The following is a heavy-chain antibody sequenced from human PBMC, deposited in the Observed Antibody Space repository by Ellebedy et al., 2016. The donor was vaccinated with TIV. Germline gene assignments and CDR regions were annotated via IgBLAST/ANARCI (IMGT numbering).Heavy chain of an antibody. Sequence: PGGSLRLSCAASGFTFSSYAMHWVRQAPGKGLEWVADIAYDGSNKYYADSVKGRFTISRDNSKNTLYLQLNSLRTEDTAVYYCARGPGESGWFTGLYYYGMDVWGQGTTVTVSS. CDR2: IAYDGSNK. CDR1: GFTFSSYA. D-gene: IGHD6-19*01. CDR3: ARGPGESGWFTGLYYYGMDV. V-gene: IGHV3-30-3*01. J-gene: IGHJ6*02.